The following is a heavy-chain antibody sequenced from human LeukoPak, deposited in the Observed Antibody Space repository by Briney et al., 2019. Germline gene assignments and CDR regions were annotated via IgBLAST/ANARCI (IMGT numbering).Heavy chain of an antibody. Sequence: GGSLRLSCEASGFTFSAYAMTWVRQAPGKGLEWVSSISSSSSYIYYADSVKGRFTISRDNAKNSLYLQMNSLRAEDTAVYYCARTGTVTTYYFDYWGQGTLVTVSS. CDR2: ISSSSSYI. CDR1: GFTFSAYA. V-gene: IGHV3-21*01. CDR3: ARTGTVTTYYFDY. D-gene: IGHD4-11*01. J-gene: IGHJ4*02.